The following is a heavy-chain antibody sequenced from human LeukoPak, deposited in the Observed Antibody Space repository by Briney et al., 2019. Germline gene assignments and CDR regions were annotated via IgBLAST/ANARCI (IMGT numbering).Heavy chain of an antibody. J-gene: IGHJ3*02. CDR3: AKEEVGVRLSPDAFDI. Sequence: GGSLRLSCAASGFTFSSYGMSWVRQAPGKGLEWVSAISGSGGSTYYADSVKGRFTIPRDNSKNTLYLQMNSLRAEDTAVYYCAKEEVGVRLSPDAFDIWGQGTMVTVSS. CDR1: GFTFSSYG. D-gene: IGHD1-26*01. V-gene: IGHV3-23*01. CDR2: ISGSGGST.